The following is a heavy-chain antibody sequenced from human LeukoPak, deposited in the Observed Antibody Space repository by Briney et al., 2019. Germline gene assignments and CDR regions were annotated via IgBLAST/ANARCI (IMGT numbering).Heavy chain of an antibody. CDR1: GYTFTSYG. D-gene: IGHD3-10*01. J-gene: IGHJ6*03. CDR2: ISAYNGNT. Sequence: ASVKVSCKASGYTFTSYGISWVRQAPGQGLEWMGWISAYNGNTNYAQKFQGRVTITADESTSTAYMELSSLRSEDTAVYYCARARNQYYYGSGSYYRIKDYYYYMDVWGKGTTVTVSS. V-gene: IGHV1-18*01. CDR3: ARARNQYYYGSGSYYRIKDYYYYMDV.